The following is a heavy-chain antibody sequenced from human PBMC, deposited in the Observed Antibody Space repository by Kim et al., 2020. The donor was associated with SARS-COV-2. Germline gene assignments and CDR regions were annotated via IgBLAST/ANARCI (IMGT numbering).Heavy chain of an antibody. D-gene: IGHD3-10*01. J-gene: IGHJ5*02. CDR3: TTGGVDI. CDR2: DGNKK. Sequence: DGNKKCNGDSERGRFTISRDKAKDSLYLQMNSLRAEDTAVYYCTTGGVDIWGQGTLVTVSS. V-gene: IGHV3-7*01.